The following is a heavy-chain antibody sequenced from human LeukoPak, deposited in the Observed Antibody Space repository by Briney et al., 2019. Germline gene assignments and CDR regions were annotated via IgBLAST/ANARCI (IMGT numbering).Heavy chain of an antibody. CDR2: ISGGGSTT. J-gene: IGHJ4*02. V-gene: IGHV3-23*01. CDR3: AEVSIAAADTLRNYDY. D-gene: IGHD6-13*01. CDR1: GFTFSNYA. Sequence: GGSLRLSCVVSGFTFSNYAMSWVRQAPGKGLEWVSVISGGGSTTYYADSVKGRFTISRDNSKNTLYLQMNGLRADDTAIYYCAEVSIAAADTLRNYDYWGQGTLVTVSS.